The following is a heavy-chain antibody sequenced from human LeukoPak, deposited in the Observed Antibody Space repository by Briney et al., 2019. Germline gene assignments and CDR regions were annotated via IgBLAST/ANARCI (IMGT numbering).Heavy chain of an antibody. CDR3: AKDRMATITGFDY. V-gene: IGHV3-33*06. J-gene: IGHJ4*02. Sequence: GGSLRLSCAASGFTFSSYGMHWVRQAPGKGLEWVAVIWYDGSNKYYAGSVKGRFTISRDNSKNTLYLQMNSLRAEDTAVYYCAKDRMATITGFDYWGQGTLVTVSP. CDR2: IWYDGSNK. D-gene: IGHD5-24*01. CDR1: GFTFSSYG.